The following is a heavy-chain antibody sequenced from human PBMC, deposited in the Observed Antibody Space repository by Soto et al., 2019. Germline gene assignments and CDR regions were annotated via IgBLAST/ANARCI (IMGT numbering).Heavy chain of an antibody. Sequence: GGSLRLSCAASGFTFSNYIMNWVRQAPGKGLEWVSYISSNSTTIYYADSVKGRFTISRDNAKNSLYLRMNSLRDEDTAVYYCARYTSGWNPFHYWGQGTLVTVSS. V-gene: IGHV3-48*02. D-gene: IGHD6-19*01. CDR2: ISSNSTTI. CDR1: GFTFSNYI. J-gene: IGHJ4*02. CDR3: ARYTSGWNPFHY.